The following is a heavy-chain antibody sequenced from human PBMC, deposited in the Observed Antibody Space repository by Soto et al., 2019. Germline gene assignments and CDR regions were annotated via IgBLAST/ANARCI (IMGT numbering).Heavy chain of an antibody. V-gene: IGHV1-46*01. J-gene: IGHJ4*02. CDR2: INPSGGST. CDR1: GYTFTTYY. D-gene: IGHD2-15*01. CDR3: ARLYCSGGSRYGIDY. Sequence: QVQLVQSGAEVKKPGASVKVSCKASGYTFTTYYMHWVRQAPGQGLEWMGIINPSGGSTNAQKFQSRVTMTRDTSTRTVFVELRSLRSEDTAKYNCARLYCSGGSRYGIDYWGQGTLVTVSS.